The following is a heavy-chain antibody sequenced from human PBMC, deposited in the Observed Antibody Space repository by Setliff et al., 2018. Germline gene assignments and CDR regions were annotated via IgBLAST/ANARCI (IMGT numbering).Heavy chain of an antibody. D-gene: IGHD3-3*01. Sequence: ASVKVSCKTSGYAFPFYYLHWVRQAPGQGLEWMGRINPNSGGTNYAQRFQGRVTMTRDTSTSTVYMEVISLRSEDTAVYFCARDRFYNSWSGTSITAPHDAFDIWGQGTMVTVS. CDR2: INPNSGGT. CDR3: ARDRFYNSWSGTSITAPHDAFDI. V-gene: IGHV1-2*06. CDR1: GYAFPFYY. J-gene: IGHJ3*02.